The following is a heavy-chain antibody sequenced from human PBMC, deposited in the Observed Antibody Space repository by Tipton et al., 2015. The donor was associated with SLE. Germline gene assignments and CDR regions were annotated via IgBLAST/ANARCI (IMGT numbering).Heavy chain of an antibody. J-gene: IGHJ4*02. Sequence: GSLRLSCAASGFSVSNNYMSWVRQAPGKGLEWVSVIYSAGDTYYADSVKGRFTISRDNSKNTVYLHMISLRADDTAIYYCAHRGRYSGYEYYFDYWGQGTLVTVSS. CDR1: GFSVSNNY. V-gene: IGHV3-53*01. D-gene: IGHD5-12*01. CDR3: AHRGRYSGYEYYFDY. CDR2: IYSAGDT.